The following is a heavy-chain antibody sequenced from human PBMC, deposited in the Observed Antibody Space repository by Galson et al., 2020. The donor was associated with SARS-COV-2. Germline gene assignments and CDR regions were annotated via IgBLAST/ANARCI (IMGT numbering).Heavy chain of an antibody. CDR1: GGSVSSGSYY. D-gene: IGHD3-10*01. CDR2: IYYSGST. V-gene: IGHV4-61*01. Sequence: SETLSLTCTVSGGSVSSGSYYWSWIRQPPGKGLEWIGYIYYSGSTNYNPSLKSLVTISVGTSKNQFSLKLSSVTAADTAVYYCARSGLLLWFGEFHDAFDIWGQGKWSPSLQ. CDR3: ARSGLLLWFGEFHDAFDI. J-gene: IGHJ3*02.